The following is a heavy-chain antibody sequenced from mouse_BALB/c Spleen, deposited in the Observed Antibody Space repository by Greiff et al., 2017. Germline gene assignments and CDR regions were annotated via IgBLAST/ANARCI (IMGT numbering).Heavy chain of an antibody. CDR2: ISYDGSN. CDR3: ARDAGWGAMDY. V-gene: IGHV3-6*02. D-gene: IGHD1-1*02. J-gene: IGHJ4*01. Sequence: ESGPGLVKPSQSLSLTCSVTGYSITSGYYWNWIRQFPGNKLEWMGYISYDGSNNYNPSLKNRISITRDTSKNQFFLKLNSVTTEDTATYYCARDAGWGAMDYWGQGTSVTVSS. CDR1: GYSITSGYY.